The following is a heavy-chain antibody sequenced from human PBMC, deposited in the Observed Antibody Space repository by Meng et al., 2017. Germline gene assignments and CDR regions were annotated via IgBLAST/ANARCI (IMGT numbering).Heavy chain of an antibody. Sequence: GESLKISCAASGFTFSSYWMHWVRQAPGKGLVWVSRINSDGSSTSYADSVKGRFTISRDNAKNTLYLQMNSLRAEDTAVYYCARDSGYSGSYFDYWGQGTRVTVSS. CDR2: INSDGSST. CDR1: GFTFSSYW. V-gene: IGHV3-74*01. CDR3: ARDSGYSGSYFDY. D-gene: IGHD1-26*01. J-gene: IGHJ4*02.